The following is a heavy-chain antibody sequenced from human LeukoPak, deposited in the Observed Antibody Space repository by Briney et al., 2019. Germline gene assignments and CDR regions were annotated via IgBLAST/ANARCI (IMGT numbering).Heavy chain of an antibody. J-gene: IGHJ4*02. CDR1: GGSISSYY. CDR2: IYYSGST. D-gene: IGHD3-22*01. Sequence: SETLSLTXTVSGGSISSYYWSWIRQPPGKGLEWIGYIYYSGSTNYNPSLKSQVTISVDTSKNQFSLKLSSVTAADTAVYYCARYFHYYDSSGYYSRFDYWGQGTLVTVSS. V-gene: IGHV4-59*01. CDR3: ARYFHYYDSSGYYSRFDY.